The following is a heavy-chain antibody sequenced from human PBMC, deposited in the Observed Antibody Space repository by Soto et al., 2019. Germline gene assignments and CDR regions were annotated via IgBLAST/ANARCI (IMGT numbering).Heavy chain of an antibody. CDR1: GGTFSSYA. D-gene: IGHD4-4*01. J-gene: IGHJ6*02. CDR3: AGSPDLTNVYYSNGIDV. V-gene: IGHV1-69*13. CDR2: IIPIFGTA. Sequence: GASVKVSCKASGGTFSSYAISWVRQAPGQGLEWMGGIIPIFGTANYAQKFQGRVTITADESTSTAYMELSSLRSEDTAVYYCAGSPDLTNVYYSNGIDVRAQRTTVPVS.